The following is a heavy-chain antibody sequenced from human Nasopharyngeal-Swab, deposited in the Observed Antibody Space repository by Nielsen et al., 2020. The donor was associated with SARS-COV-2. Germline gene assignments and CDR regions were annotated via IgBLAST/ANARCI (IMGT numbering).Heavy chain of an antibody. V-gene: IGHV3-9*01. Sequence: GGSLRLSCAASGFTFDDYAMHWVWQAPGKGLEWVSGISWNSGSIGYADSVKGRFTISRDNAKNSLYLQMNSLRAEDTALYYCASRGGAAAGGQAFDIWGQGTMVTVSS. J-gene: IGHJ3*02. D-gene: IGHD6-13*01. CDR2: ISWNSGSI. CDR3: ASRGGAAAGGQAFDI. CDR1: GFTFDDYA.